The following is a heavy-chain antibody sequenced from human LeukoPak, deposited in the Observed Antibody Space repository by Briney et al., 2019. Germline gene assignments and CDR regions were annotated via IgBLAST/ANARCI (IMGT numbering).Heavy chain of an antibody. CDR1: GFTFSSYA. V-gene: IGHV3-23*01. D-gene: IGHD3-10*01. J-gene: IGHJ4*02. CDR2: ISGSGGST. Sequence: GGSLRLSCAASGFTFSSYAMSWVRQALGKGLEWVSAISGSGGSTYYADSVKGRFTISRDNSKNTPYLQMNSLRAEDTAVYYCAKLWSTYYYGYDYWGQGTLATVSS. CDR3: AKLWSTYYYGYDY.